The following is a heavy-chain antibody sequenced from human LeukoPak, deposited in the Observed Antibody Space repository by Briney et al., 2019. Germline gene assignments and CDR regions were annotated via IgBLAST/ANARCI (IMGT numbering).Heavy chain of an antibody. J-gene: IGHJ4*02. CDR2: IGANGGGT. Sequence: GGSLRLSCAASGFTFSSFAMHWVRQAPGKGLEYVSVIGANGGGTNYANSVKGRFTISRDNSKNTLYLQMNSLRVEDTAVYYCAQGYSSGWYPHWGQGALVSVSS. CDR3: AQGYSSGWYPH. D-gene: IGHD6-19*01. V-gene: IGHV3-64*01. CDR1: GFTFSSFA.